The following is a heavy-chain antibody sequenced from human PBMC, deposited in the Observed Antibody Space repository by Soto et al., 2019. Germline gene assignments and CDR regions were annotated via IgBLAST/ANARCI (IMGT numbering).Heavy chain of an antibody. V-gene: IGHV5-51*01. J-gene: IGHJ5*02. CDR3: ATRRLSSPESSP. D-gene: IGHD3-10*01. CDR1: GDSFATDW. Sequence: GESLKISCKTSGDSFATDWIGWVRQMPGKGLEWMGVIYPGDSRIRYNPSFQGQVTISVDKSINTAYLQWSSLRASDTAMYYCATRRLSSPESSPWGLGTLVTVS. CDR2: IYPGDSRI.